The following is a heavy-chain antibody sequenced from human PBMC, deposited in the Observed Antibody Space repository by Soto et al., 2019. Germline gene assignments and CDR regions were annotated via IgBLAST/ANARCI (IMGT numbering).Heavy chain of an antibody. CDR2: INPNSGGT. CDR3: ARDRNYGFQSHDYYMDV. V-gene: IGHV1-2*04. Sequence: ASVKVSCKASGYTFTGYYMHWVRQAPGQGLEWMGWINPNSGGTNYAQKFQGWVTMTRDTSISTAYMELSRLRSDDTAVYYCARDRNYGFQSHDYYMDVWGKRTTVTVSS. CDR1: GYTFTGYY. D-gene: IGHD4-4*01. J-gene: IGHJ6*03.